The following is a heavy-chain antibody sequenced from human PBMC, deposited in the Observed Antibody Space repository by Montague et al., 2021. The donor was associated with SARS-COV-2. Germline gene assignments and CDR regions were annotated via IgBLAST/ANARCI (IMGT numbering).Heavy chain of an antibody. CDR1: GGSFSGYY. Sequence: SETLSLTCAVYGGSFSGYYWSWIRQPPGKGLEWIGEISHSGSTNYNPSLKSRVAISVDTSKNQFSLRLTSVTAAVTAFYYCARHQHYDGLNAPPDFWDQGTLVTVSS. CDR2: ISHSGST. D-gene: IGHD3-16*01. V-gene: IGHV4-34*01. J-gene: IGHJ4*02. CDR3: ARHQHYDGLNAPPDF.